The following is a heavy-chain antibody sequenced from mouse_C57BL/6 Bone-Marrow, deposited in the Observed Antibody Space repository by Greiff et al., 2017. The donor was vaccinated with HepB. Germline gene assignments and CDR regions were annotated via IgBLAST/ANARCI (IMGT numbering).Heavy chain of an antibody. V-gene: IGHV14-4*01. CDR3: TTHVVYYYAMDY. Sequence: VQLQQSGAELVRPGASVKLSCTASGFNIKDDYMHWVKQRPEQGLEWIGWIDPENGDTEYASKFQGKATITAETSSNTAYLQLSSLTSEDTAVYYCTTHVVYYYAMDYWGQGTSVTVSS. CDR2: IDPENGDT. CDR1: GFNIKDDY. J-gene: IGHJ4*01.